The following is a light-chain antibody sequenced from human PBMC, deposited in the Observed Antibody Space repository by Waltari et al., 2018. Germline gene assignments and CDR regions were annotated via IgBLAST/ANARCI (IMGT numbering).Light chain of an antibody. J-gene: IGLJ2*01. CDR3: ASWDGSLNAVV. V-gene: IGLV1-44*01. CDR1: HSNLGNNP. Sequence: QSVLTQPPSASGTPGQRVTISCSGRHSNLGNNPANWYHQHPATAPKHPIFNNNERPAGVPDRFSASKSGTSASLAISGLQSEDEADYYCASWDGSLNAVVFGGGTKLTVL. CDR2: NNN.